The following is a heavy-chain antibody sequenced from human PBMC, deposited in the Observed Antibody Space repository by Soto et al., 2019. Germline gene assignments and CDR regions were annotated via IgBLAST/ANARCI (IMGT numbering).Heavy chain of an antibody. D-gene: IGHD5-18*01. J-gene: IGHJ4*02. Sequence: QVQLVESGGGVVQPGRSLRLSCAASGFTFSSYGMHWVRQAPGKGLEWVAVISYDGSNKYYADSVKGRFTISRDNSKNTLYLQMNSLRAEDTAVYYCAKDRDFVYSYGTAFDYWGQGTLVTVSS. CDR1: GFTFSSYG. CDR2: ISYDGSNK. CDR3: AKDRDFVYSYGTAFDY. V-gene: IGHV3-30*18.